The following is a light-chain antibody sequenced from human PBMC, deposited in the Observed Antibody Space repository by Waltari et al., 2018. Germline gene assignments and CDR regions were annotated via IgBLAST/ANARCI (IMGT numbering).Light chain of an antibody. Sequence: DIVMTQSPDSLAVSLGERATINCKSSQSVLYSSNNKNYLTWYQQKPGQPPKLLIYWASTRESGVPDRFSGSASGTDFTLTISSLQAEDVAVYYCQQYYSAQYTFGLGTKLEIK. V-gene: IGKV4-1*01. CDR3: QQYYSAQYT. J-gene: IGKJ2*01. CDR1: QSVLYSSNNKNY. CDR2: WAS.